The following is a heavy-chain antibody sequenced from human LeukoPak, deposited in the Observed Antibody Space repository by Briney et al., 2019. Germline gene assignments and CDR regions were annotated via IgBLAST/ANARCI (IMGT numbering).Heavy chain of an antibody. CDR2: IYHSGST. Sequence: SETLSLTCTVSGYSISSGYHWGWIRQPPGKGLEWIGNIYHSGSTYYNLSLKSRVTISVDTSKNQFSLKLRFVTAADMAVYYCARAPDGSWYFDYWGQGTLVTVSS. CDR3: ARAPDGSWYFDY. D-gene: IGHD6-13*01. CDR1: GYSISSGYH. V-gene: IGHV4-38-2*02. J-gene: IGHJ4*02.